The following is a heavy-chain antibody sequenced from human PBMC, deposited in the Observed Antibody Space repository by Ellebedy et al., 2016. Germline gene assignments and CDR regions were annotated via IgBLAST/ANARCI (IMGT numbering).Heavy chain of an antibody. J-gene: IGHJ4*02. V-gene: IGHV3-15*01. CDR2: IKSKTDGGTT. Sequence: GESLKISXAASGFTFSNAWMSWVRQAPGKGLEWVGRIKSKTDGGTTDYAAPVKGRFTVSRDDSKNTLYLQMNSLKTEDTAVYYCTTVVVRGDDYWGQGTLVTVSS. CDR3: TTVVVRGDDY. D-gene: IGHD3-10*01. CDR1: GFTFSNAW.